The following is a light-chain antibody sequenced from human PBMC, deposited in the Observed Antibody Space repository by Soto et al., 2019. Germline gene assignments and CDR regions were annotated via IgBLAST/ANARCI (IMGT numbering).Light chain of an antibody. CDR3: QPYSSYPST. CDR1: QSISGW. CDR2: KAS. V-gene: IGKV1-5*03. J-gene: IGKJ2*01. Sequence: DVHITRCSSNLYDYGGDRATITCRASQSISGWLAWYQQKAGKAPKLLIYKASTLESAVPSRFSGSGSGTEFTLTISSLQPDDSATYYCQPYSSYPSTFGQGTKVYIK.